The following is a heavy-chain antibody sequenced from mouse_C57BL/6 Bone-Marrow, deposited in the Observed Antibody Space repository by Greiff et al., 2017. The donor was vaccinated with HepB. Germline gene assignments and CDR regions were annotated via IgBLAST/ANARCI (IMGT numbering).Heavy chain of an antibody. V-gene: IGHV1-59*01. CDR3: ARNGYSNYPFAY. D-gene: IGHD2-5*01. CDR1: GYTFTSYW. Sequence: QVQLQQPGAELVRPGTSVKLSCKASGYTFTSYWMHWVKQRPGQGLEWIGVIDPSDSYTNYNQKFKGKATLTVDTSSSTAYMQLSSLTSEDSAVYYCARNGYSNYPFAYWGQGTLVTVSA. CDR2: IDPSDSYT. J-gene: IGHJ3*01.